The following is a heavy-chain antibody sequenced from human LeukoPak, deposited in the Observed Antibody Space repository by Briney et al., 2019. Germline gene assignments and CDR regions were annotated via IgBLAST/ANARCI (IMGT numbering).Heavy chain of an antibody. V-gene: IGHV3-30*18. D-gene: IGHD2-15*01. J-gene: IGHJ4*02. CDR2: ISYDGSNK. CDR1: GFTFSSYG. CDR3: AKVRVGLLLDY. Sequence: GRSLRLSCAASGFTFSSYGMHWVRQAPGKGLEWVAVISYDGSNKYYADSVKGRFTISRDNSKNTLYLQMNSLRAEDTAVYYCAKVRVGLLLDYWGQGTLVTVSS.